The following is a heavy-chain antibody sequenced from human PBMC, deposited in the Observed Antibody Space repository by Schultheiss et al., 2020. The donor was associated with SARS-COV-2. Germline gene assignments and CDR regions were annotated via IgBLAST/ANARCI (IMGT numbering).Heavy chain of an antibody. CDR3: ARGADCSFTSCSLRPFDY. CDR2: IIPIFGTA. Sequence: SVKVSCKASGGTFSSYAISWVRQAPGQGLEWMGGIIPIFGTANYAQKFQGRVTITADESTSTAYMELSSLRSEDTAVYYCARGADCSFTSCSLRPFDYWGQGTLVTVSS. CDR1: GGTFSSYA. V-gene: IGHV1-69*13. J-gene: IGHJ4*02. D-gene: IGHD2-2*01.